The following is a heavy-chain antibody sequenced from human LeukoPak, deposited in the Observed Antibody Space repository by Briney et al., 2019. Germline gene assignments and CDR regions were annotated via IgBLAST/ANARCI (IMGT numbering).Heavy chain of an antibody. Sequence: PSQTLSLTCTVSGGSISSGGYYWSWIRQPPGKGLEWIGYIYHSGSTYYNPSLKSRVTISVDRSKNQFSLKLSSVTAADTAVYYCASTDLRYNWNDSVKYFDYWGQGTLVTVSS. D-gene: IGHD1-20*01. CDR3: ASTDLRYNWNDSVKYFDY. V-gene: IGHV4-30-2*01. CDR2: IYHSGST. J-gene: IGHJ4*02. CDR1: GGSISSGGYY.